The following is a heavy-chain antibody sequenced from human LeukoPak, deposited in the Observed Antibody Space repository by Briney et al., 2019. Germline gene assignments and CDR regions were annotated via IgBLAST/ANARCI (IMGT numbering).Heavy chain of an antibody. Sequence: PGRSLRLSCAASGFTFSSYAMHWVRQAPGKGLEWVAVISYDGSNKYYADSVKGRFTISRDNSKNTLYLQMNSLRAEDTAVYYCATEFRYGELDYWGQGTLVTVSS. CDR1: GFTFSSYA. CDR3: ATEFRYGELDY. D-gene: IGHD4-17*01. J-gene: IGHJ4*02. CDR2: ISYDGSNK. V-gene: IGHV3-30-3*01.